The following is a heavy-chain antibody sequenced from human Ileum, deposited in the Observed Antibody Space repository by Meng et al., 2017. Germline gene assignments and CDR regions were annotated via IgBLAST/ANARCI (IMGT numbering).Heavy chain of an antibody. V-gene: IGHV3-21*01. Sequence: GGSLRLSCAVSGFTFSASSMIWVRQAPGKGLEWVSSISSLSTYIHYADSLKGRFTISRDNANNSLYLQMNSLRVEDTAVYYCARMSYTGDWFDYAFDIWGQGTLVTVSS. J-gene: IGHJ3*02. CDR1: GFTFSASS. CDR3: ARMSYTGDWFDYAFDI. D-gene: IGHD3/OR15-3a*01. CDR2: ISSLSTYI.